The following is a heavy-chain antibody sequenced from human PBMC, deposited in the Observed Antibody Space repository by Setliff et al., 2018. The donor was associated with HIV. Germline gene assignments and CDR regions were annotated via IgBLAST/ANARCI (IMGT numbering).Heavy chain of an antibody. CDR1: GFTFSSYS. D-gene: IGHD2-2*01. V-gene: IGHV3-21*01. J-gene: IGHJ4*02. CDR3: AKEDQRVTSVDY. Sequence: GGSLRLSCAASGFTFSSYSMNWVRQAPGKGLEWVSFISSSSSYIYYADSVKGRFTISRDNSKNTLFLQMNSLRSEDTAVYYCAKEDQRVTSVDYWGQGTPVTVSS. CDR2: ISSSSSYI.